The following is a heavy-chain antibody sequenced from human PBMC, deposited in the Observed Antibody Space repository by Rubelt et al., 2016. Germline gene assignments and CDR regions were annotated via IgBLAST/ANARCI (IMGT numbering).Heavy chain of an antibody. J-gene: IGHJ4*02. CDR1: SSYY. CDR2: INHSGST. Sequence: SSYYWGWIRQPPGKGLEWIGEINHSGSTNYNPSLKSRVTISVDTSKNQFSLKLSSVTAADTAVYYCARAKRITMIVVVIGGAYFDYWGQGTLVTVSS. CDR3: ARAKRITMIVVVIGGAYFDY. D-gene: IGHD3-22*01. V-gene: IGHV4-34*01.